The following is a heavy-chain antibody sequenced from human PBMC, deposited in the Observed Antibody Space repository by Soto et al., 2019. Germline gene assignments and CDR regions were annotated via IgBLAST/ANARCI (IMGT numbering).Heavy chain of an antibody. Sequence: QVQLQESGPGLVKPSGTLSLTCAVSGGSISSSNWWSWVRQPPGKGLEWIGEIYHSGSTNYNPSLKSRVTLSVDKSKNQFSMKLSSVTAADTAVYYCARTTLIVISTKKAFDILGQGTMVTVSS. CDR2: IYHSGST. CDR3: ARTTLIVISTKKAFDI. D-gene: IGHD3-16*02. CDR1: GGSISSSNW. V-gene: IGHV4-4*02. J-gene: IGHJ3*02.